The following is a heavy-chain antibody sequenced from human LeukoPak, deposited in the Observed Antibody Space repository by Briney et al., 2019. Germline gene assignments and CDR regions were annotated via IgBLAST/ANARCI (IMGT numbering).Heavy chain of an antibody. CDR3: GRRLASVSKAGYWFEP. Sequence: PSETLSLTCTGSGYSISSYYWSWIRQPPGKGLEWIWDIDYSGSTNYRHSLKSRVTIAGDTSKNQLLLKLSSVTAADTAVYYCGRRLASVSKAGYWFEPWGQGTQVSVSS. D-gene: IGHD2-8*01. V-gene: IGHV4-59*08. CDR1: GYSISSYY. J-gene: IGHJ5*02. CDR2: IDYSGST.